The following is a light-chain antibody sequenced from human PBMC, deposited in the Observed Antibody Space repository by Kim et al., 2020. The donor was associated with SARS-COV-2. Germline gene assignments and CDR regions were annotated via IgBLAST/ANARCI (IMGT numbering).Light chain of an antibody. V-gene: IGKV3-15*01. CDR3: QQYNNWWT. CDR1: QSVSSN. CDR2: DAS. Sequence: SPGESATLTCRASQSVSSNLAWYQQKPGQAPRLLIYDASTRATGIPARFSGSGSGTEFTLTISSLQSEDFAVYYCQQYNNWWTFGQGTKVDIK. J-gene: IGKJ1*01.